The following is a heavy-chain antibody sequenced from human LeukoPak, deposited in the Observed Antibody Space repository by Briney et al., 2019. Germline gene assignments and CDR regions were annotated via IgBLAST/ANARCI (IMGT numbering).Heavy chain of an antibody. CDR1: GGTFSNYA. J-gene: IGHJ6*04. CDR2: IVPIFGTA. Sequence: SVKVSCKASGGTFSNYAISWVRQAPGQGLEWMGGIVPIFGTANYAQKFQGRVTITADKSTSTAYMELSSLRSEDTAVYYCARSGVYGSGAEDVWGKGTTVTISS. D-gene: IGHD3-10*01. CDR3: ARSGVYGSGAEDV. V-gene: IGHV1-69*06.